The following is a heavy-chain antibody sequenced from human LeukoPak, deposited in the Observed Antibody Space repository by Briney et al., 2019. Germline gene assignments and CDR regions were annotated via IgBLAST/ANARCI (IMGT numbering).Heavy chain of an antibody. D-gene: IGHD3-16*01. CDR1: GGSISSCY. CDR3: ARYGGYYFDY. J-gene: IGHJ4*02. V-gene: IGHV4-59*08. CDR2: MYNSGST. Sequence: SETLSLTCTVSGGSISSCYWSWIRQPPGKGLEWIGYMYNSGSTSYNPSLKSRVTISVDTSKNQSSLKLSSVTAADTAVYYCARYGGYYFDYWGQGTLVTVSS.